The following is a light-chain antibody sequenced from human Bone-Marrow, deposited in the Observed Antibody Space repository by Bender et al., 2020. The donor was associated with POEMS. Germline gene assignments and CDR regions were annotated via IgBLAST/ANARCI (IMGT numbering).Light chain of an antibody. Sequence: QSVLTQPPSASGTPGQRVTISCSGSSSKFGSYPVNWYQQLPGAAPKLVIFNNSQRPSGVPDRFSGSNSGTSASLAIRGALSDDEAGFYCATWDDSLNGWVFGGGTKLTVL. J-gene: IGLJ3*02. V-gene: IGLV1-44*01. CDR1: SSKFGSYP. CDR3: ATWDDSLNGWV. CDR2: NNS.